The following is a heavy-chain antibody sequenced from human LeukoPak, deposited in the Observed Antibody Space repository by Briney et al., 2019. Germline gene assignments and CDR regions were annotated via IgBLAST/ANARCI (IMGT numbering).Heavy chain of an antibody. CDR2: ISGSGGST. V-gene: IGHV3-23*01. D-gene: IGHD2-2*01. Sequence: GGSLRLSCAASGFTFSSYAMSWVRQAPGKGLEWVSAISGSGGSTYYADSVKGRFTISRDNSKNTLYLQMNSLRAEDTAVYYCARDRGTSGIVVVPAATFDYWGQGTLVTVSS. J-gene: IGHJ4*02. CDR1: GFTFSSYA. CDR3: ARDRGTSGIVVVPAATFDY.